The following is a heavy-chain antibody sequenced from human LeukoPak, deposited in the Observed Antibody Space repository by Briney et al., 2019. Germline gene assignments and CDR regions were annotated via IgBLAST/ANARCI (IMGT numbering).Heavy chain of an antibody. CDR1: GFTFSSYE. J-gene: IGHJ4*02. CDR2: ISGSGGST. V-gene: IGHV3-23*01. CDR3: AKGGFGRPFDY. D-gene: IGHD3-10*01. Sequence: GGSLRLSCAASGFTFSSYEMNWVRQAPGKGLKWVSVISGSGGSTYYVDSVQGRFTISRDNSKNTLFLQMDSLRAEDTAVYYCAKGGFGRPFDYWGQGTLVTVSS.